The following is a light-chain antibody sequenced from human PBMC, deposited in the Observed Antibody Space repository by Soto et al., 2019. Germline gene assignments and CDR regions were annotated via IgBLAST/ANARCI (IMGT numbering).Light chain of an antibody. CDR2: DAS. J-gene: IGKJ1*01. CDR3: QQTYSSPPPT. Sequence: DIQMTQSPSTLSASVGDRVTITLWASQSISRWLAWYQQKPGKAPKVLIWDASSLQRGVPSRFSGSGAGTDFTLTISSLQPEDFATYYCQQTYSSPPPTFGQGTKVDIK. V-gene: IGKV1-5*01. CDR1: QSISRW.